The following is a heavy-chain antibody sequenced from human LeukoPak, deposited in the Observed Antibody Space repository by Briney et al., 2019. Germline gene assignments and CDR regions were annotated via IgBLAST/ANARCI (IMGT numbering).Heavy chain of an antibody. V-gene: IGHV4-39*01. Sequence: SETLSLTCTVSGGSISSYYWGWIRQPPGKGLEWIGSIYYSGSTYYNPSLKSRVTISVDTSKNQFSLKLSSVTAADTAVYYCARHYGDPLAGLDYWGQGTLVTVSS. CDR1: GGSISSYY. J-gene: IGHJ4*02. D-gene: IGHD4-17*01. CDR3: ARHYGDPLAGLDY. CDR2: IYYSGST.